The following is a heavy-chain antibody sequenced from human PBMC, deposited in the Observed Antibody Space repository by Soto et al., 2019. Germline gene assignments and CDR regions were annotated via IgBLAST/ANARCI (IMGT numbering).Heavy chain of an antibody. Sequence: SETLCLTCTVSYGSISVSNVFWGWVRQPPGKGLEWIGNIDYSGTAYFNPSLGTRVTFPVDTSKNQFSLTLYSVTAADTAVYYCARTTGRHLDFWGQGILVTVSS. CDR1: YGSISVSNVF. CDR3: ARTTGRHLDF. J-gene: IGHJ4*02. D-gene: IGHD4-4*01. V-gene: IGHV4-39*01. CDR2: IDYSGTA.